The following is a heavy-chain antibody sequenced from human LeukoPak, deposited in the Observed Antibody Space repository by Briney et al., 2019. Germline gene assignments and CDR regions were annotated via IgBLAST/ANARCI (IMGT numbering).Heavy chain of an antibody. D-gene: IGHD3-22*01. J-gene: IGHJ4*02. CDR3: ARVDYYDSSGYFDY. CDR1: GFTVSSNY. CDR2: IYSGGST. Sequence: GGSLRLSCAASGFTVSSNYMSWVRQAPGKGLEWVSVIYSGGSTYYADSVKGRFTISRDNSKNTLYLQMNSLRAEDTAVYYCARVDYYDSSGYFDYWGRGTLVTVSS. V-gene: IGHV3-53*01.